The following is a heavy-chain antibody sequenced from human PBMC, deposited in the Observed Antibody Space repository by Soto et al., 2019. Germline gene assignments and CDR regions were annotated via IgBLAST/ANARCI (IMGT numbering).Heavy chain of an antibody. V-gene: IGHV4-39*01. CDR1: GGSISSSSYY. Sequence: PSETLSLTCTVSGGSISSSSYYWGWIRQPPGKGLEWIGSIYYSGSTYYNPSLKSRVTISVDTSKNQFSLKLSSVTAADTAVYYCATPYTAAPRRIICFDPWDQGTLVTVSS. D-gene: IGHD2-2*02. CDR3: ATPYTAAPRRIICFDP. J-gene: IGHJ5*02. CDR2: IYYSGST.